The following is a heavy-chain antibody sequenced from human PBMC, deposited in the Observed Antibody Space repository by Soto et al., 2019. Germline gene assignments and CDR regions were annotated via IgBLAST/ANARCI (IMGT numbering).Heavy chain of an antibody. V-gene: IGHV1-69*12. J-gene: IGHJ4*02. CDR1: GGTFSSYA. Sequence: QVQLVQSGAEVRQPASSVKVSCKTSGGTFSSYAISWVRQAPGQGLEWMGGIVPIVDTSTYAQTFQGRVTITADESTSTAYMELSSLRSDDTAIYYCVRVVAIPGYPDNWGQGTLVTVSS. CDR3: VRVVAIPGYPDN. D-gene: IGHD5-12*01. CDR2: IVPIVDTS.